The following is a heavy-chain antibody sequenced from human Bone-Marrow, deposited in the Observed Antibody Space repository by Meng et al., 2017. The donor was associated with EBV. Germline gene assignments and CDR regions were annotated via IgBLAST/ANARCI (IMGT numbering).Heavy chain of an antibody. J-gene: IGHJ4*02. CDR3: ASESGRGFTPDY. D-gene: IGHD3-10*01. CDR2: LIPMSGVP. CDR1: GGTFRSDA. Sequence: GQLVQSGAEVKNPGSSVKVSCKTSGGTFRSDAVSWVRQAPGQQGLEWIGGLIPMSGVPYFAQKFQGRLTIIADESTSTHYMELSSLRSEDTAMYFCASESGRGFTPDYWGQGTLVTVSS. V-gene: IGHV1-69*01.